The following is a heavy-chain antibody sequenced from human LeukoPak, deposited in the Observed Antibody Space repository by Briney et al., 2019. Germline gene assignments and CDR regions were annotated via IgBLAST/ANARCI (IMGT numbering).Heavy chain of an antibody. J-gene: IGHJ4*02. CDR3: AKISSSSCTDY. CDR1: GFTFSSYA. Sequence: GGSLRLSCAACGFTFSSYAMSWVRQAPGKGLEWVSSISGSGVGTYYADSVKGRFTFSRDNSKNTLYLQMNSLRAEDTAVYYCAKISSSSCTDYWGQGTLVTVSS. D-gene: IGHD6-19*01. CDR2: ISGSGVGT. V-gene: IGHV3-23*01.